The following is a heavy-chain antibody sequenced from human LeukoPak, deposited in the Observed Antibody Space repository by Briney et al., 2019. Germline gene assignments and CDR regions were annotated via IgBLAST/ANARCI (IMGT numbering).Heavy chain of an antibody. CDR3: ARRTDSSGWYYFDY. D-gene: IGHD6-19*01. CDR1: GYSFTSYW. CDR2: IYPGDSDT. V-gene: IGHV5-51*01. Sequence: GESLKISCKGSGYSFTSYWIGWVRQIPGKGLEWMGIIYPGDSDTRYSPSFQGQVTISADKSISTAYLQWSSLKTSDTAMYYCARRTDSSGWYYFDYWGQGTLVTVSS. J-gene: IGHJ4*02.